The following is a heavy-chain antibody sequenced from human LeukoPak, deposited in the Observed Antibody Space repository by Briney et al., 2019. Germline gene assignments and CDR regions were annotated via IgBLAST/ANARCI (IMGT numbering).Heavy chain of an antibody. CDR2: IYYSGST. J-gene: IGHJ4*02. Sequence: SETLSLTCTVSGGSISSSSYYWGWIRQPPGKGLEWIGSIYYSGSTYYNPSLKSRVTISVDTSKNQFSLKLSSVTAADTAVYYCASNTYYYDSSGYILGEDYWGQGTLVTVSS. V-gene: IGHV4-39*01. CDR1: GGSISSSSYY. CDR3: ASNTYYYDSSGYILGEDY. D-gene: IGHD3-22*01.